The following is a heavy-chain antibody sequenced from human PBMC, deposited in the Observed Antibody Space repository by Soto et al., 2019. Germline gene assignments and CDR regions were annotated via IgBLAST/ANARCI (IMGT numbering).Heavy chain of an antibody. V-gene: IGHV1-2*04. CDR2: INPDTGGT. CDR3: ARDVGWDGSSWSRGGYDY. D-gene: IGHD6-19*01. Sequence: QVQLVQSGAEVKKSGASVKVSCKASGYTFTGYYIHWVRQAPGQGLEWMGWINPDTGGTDYTQKFQGWVPMNRDSSITTANMALGILKSADADLYYCARDVGWDGSSWSRGGYDYEGQGTLVTVSS. CDR1: GYTFTGYY. J-gene: IGHJ4*02.